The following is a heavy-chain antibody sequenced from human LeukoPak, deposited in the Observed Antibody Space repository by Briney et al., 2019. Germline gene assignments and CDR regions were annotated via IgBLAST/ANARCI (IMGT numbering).Heavy chain of an antibody. Sequence: GRSLRLSCAASGFTFSSYAMHWVRQAPGKGLEWVAVISYDGSNKYYADSVKGRFTISRDNSKNTLYLQMNSLRAEDTAVYYCARDLGPWLALDYWGQGTLVTVSS. CDR2: ISYDGSNK. D-gene: IGHD6-19*01. V-gene: IGHV3-30*01. CDR3: ARDLGPWLALDY. CDR1: GFTFSSYA. J-gene: IGHJ4*02.